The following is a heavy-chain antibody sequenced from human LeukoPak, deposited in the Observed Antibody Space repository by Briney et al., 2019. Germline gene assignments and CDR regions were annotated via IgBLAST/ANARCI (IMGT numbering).Heavy chain of an antibody. CDR2: IIPIFGTA. CDR3: ARPSSYYYDSSGTSFDY. Sequence: GSSVKVSXKASGGTFNSYAISWVRQGPGQGLEWTGRIIPIFGTANYAQKFQGRVTITTDESTSTAYMELSSLRSEDTAVYYCARPSSYYYDSSGTSFDYWGQGTLVTVSS. CDR1: GGTFNSYA. V-gene: IGHV1-69*05. J-gene: IGHJ4*02. D-gene: IGHD3-22*01.